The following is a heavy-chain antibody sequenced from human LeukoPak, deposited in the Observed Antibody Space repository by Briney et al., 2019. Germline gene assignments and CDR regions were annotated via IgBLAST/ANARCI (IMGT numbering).Heavy chain of an antibody. CDR2: ISGSGDST. V-gene: IGHV3-23*01. Sequence: GGSLRLSCAASGFTFSSYAMSWVRQAPGKGLEWVSAISGSGDSTYYADSVKGRFTISRDNSKNTLYLQMKSLRAEDTAVYYCAKDIFSITNFGVELEWGQGTLGTVSS. D-gene: IGHD3-3*01. CDR3: AKDIFSITNFGVELE. J-gene: IGHJ4*02. CDR1: GFTFSSYA.